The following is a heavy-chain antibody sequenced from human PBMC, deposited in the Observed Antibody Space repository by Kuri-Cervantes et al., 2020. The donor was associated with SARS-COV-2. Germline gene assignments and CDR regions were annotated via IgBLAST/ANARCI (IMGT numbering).Heavy chain of an antibody. V-gene: IGHV3-64*02. J-gene: IGHJ4*02. CDR1: GFTFSSYA. CDR2: ISSNGGST. D-gene: IGHD3-10*01. CDR3: ARESLIGGFDY. Sequence: GGSLRLSCAASGFTFSSYAMHWVRQAPGKGLEYVSAISSNGGSTYYADSVKGRFTISRDNSKNTLYLQMGSLRAEDMAVYYCARESLIGGFDYWGQGTLVTVSS.